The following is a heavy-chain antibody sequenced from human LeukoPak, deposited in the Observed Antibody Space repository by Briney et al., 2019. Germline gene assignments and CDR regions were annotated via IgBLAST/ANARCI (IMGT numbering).Heavy chain of an antibody. D-gene: IGHD3-9*01. Sequence: NSSKTLSLTCTVSGGSISSSSYYWGWIRRPPGKGLEWIGSIYYSGSTYYNPSLKSRVTISVDTSKNQFSLKLSSVTAADTAVYYCAREGGGYDILTGYYHNWFDPWGQGTLVTVSS. CDR1: GGSISSSSYY. CDR3: AREGGGYDILTGYYHNWFDP. CDR2: IYYSGST. V-gene: IGHV4-39*07. J-gene: IGHJ5*02.